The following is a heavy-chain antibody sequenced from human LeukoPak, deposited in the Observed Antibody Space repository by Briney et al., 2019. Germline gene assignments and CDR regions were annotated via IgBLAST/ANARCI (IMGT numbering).Heavy chain of an antibody. CDR3: TREGVYAPDHSSYHRDAFDI. Sequence: ASVKVSCKVSGHNFTELSMHWVRQTPGKGLEWMGGFDPDEGEIIYAQNFQGRVTMTEDTSTDTAYLDLSGLKFDDTAVYYCTREGVYAPDHSSYHRDAFDIWGQGTEVIVSS. CDR2: FDPDEGEI. V-gene: IGHV1-24*01. CDR1: GHNFTELS. D-gene: IGHD3-16*02. J-gene: IGHJ3*02.